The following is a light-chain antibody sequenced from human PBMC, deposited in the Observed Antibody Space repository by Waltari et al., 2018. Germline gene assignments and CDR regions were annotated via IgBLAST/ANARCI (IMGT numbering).Light chain of an antibody. V-gene: IGKV3-20*01. CDR3: QQYGTSVT. J-gene: IGKJ4*01. CDR2: GAS. Sequence: EIVLTQSPGTLSLSPGDRATLSCRASQSIANKYVTWYRQRPGQPPSLLIFGASTRASGVPDGFSGSGFGTEFTLTISRLEPEDFAVYYCQQYGTSVTFGGGTKLEIK. CDR1: QSIANKY.